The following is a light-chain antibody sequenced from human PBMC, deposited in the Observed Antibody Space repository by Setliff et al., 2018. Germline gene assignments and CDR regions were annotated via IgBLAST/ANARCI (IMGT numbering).Light chain of an antibody. V-gene: IGLV2-14*03. CDR3: NAYTSGSTYV. CDR1: SSDVGSYDL. Sequence: QSALTQPASVSGSPGQSITISCSGTSSDVGSYDLVSWYQQHPGKAPKLIIYAVSDRPSGVSNRFSGSKSGITASLTISGLQTEDEADYYCNAYTSGSTYVFGTGTKVTVL. J-gene: IGLJ1*01. CDR2: AVS.